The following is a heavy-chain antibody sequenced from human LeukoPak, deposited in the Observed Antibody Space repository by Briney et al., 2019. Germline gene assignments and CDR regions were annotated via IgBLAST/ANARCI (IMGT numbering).Heavy chain of an antibody. CDR2: IYYSGST. J-gene: IGHJ6*03. CDR3: ARDRGGYMGYMDV. CDR1: GGSISTYY. V-gene: IGHV4-59*01. Sequence: SETLSLTCTVSGGSISTYYWSWIRQPPGKGLEWIGYIYYSGSTNYNPSLKSRATISVDTSKNQFSLKLSSVTAADTAVYYCARDRGGYMGYMDVWGKGTTVTVSS. D-gene: IGHD5-24*01.